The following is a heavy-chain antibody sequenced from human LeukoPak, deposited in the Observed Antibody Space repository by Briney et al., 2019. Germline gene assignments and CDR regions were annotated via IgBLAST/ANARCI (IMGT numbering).Heavy chain of an antibody. CDR1: GFTFSRYW. Sequence: GGSLRLSCAASGFTFSRYWMTWVRQAPGKGLEWVANIKEDGSKKNYVDSVKGRFTISRDNAKNSLYLQMNSLRAEDTAVYYCARDRGPRTGFMVREAYDYWGQGTLVTVSS. CDR3: ARDRGPRTGFMVREAYDY. D-gene: IGHD3-10*01. V-gene: IGHV3-7*03. J-gene: IGHJ4*02. CDR2: IKEDGSKK.